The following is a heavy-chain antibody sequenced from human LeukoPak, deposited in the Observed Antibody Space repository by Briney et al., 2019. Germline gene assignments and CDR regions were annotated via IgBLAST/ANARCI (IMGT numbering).Heavy chain of an antibody. CDR1: GFTFSNFA. V-gene: IGHV3-23*01. CDR3: AKDTEGYYDSSGYADY. D-gene: IGHD3-22*01. J-gene: IGHJ4*02. CDR2: ISGSGGST. Sequence: PGGSLRLSCAASGFTFSNFAMSWVRQAPGKGLEWVSAISGSGGSTYYVDSVKGRFTISRDNSKYTLYLQMNSLRAEDTAVYYCAKDTEGYYDSSGYADYWGQGTLVTVSS.